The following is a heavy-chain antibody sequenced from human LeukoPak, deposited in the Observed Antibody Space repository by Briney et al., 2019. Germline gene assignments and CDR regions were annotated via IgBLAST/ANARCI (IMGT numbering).Heavy chain of an antibody. CDR3: ARDRGPFDY. CDR1: GFTFSSYG. J-gene: IGHJ4*02. V-gene: IGHV3-33*01. CDR2: IWYDGSNK. Sequence: QPGRSLRLSCAASGFTFSSYGMHWVRQASGKGLEWVAVIWYDGSNKYYADSVKGRFTISRDNAKNSLYLQMNSLRAEDTAVYYCARDRGPFDYWGQGTLVTVSS.